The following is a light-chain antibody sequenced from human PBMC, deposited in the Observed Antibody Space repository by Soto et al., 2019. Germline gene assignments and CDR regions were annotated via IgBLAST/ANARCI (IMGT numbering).Light chain of an antibody. V-gene: IGLV1-51*02. CDR3: GKWDSSLSGYV. CDR2: END. J-gene: IGLJ1*01. CDR1: TSNIGNNY. Sequence: QSVLTQPPSVSAAPGQKVTISCSGSTSNIGNNYVSWFQQLPGTAPKLLIYENDKRPSGIPDRFSGSTSGTSATLGITGLQTGDDSDYYCGKWDSSLSGYVFATGNKVTVL.